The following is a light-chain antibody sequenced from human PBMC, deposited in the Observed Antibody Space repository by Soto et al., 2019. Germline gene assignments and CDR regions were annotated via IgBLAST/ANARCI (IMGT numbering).Light chain of an antibody. CDR1: QSVSSY. CDR3: QPRSNWPT. Sequence: EIVLTQSPATLSLSPGERATLSCRASQSVSSYLAWYQHKPGQAPRLLIYDASNRATGIPARFSGSGSGTDFTLTISSLEPEDFAVYYCQPRSNWPTFGGGTKVEIK. V-gene: IGKV3-11*01. CDR2: DAS. J-gene: IGKJ4*01.